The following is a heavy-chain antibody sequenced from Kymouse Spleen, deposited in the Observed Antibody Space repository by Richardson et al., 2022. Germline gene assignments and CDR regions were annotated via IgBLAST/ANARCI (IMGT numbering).Heavy chain of an antibody. V-gene: IGHV4-59*01. J-gene: IGHJ4*02. CDR2: IYYSGST. D-gene: IGHD4-11,IGHD4-11*01. Sequence: QVQLQESGPGLVKPSETLSLTCTVSGGSISSYYWSWIRQPPGKGLEWIGYIYYSGSTNYNPSLKSRVTISVDTSKNQFSLKLSSVTAADTAVYYCADYSNYENYWGQGTLVTVSS. CDR1: GGSISSYY. CDR3: ADYSNYENY.